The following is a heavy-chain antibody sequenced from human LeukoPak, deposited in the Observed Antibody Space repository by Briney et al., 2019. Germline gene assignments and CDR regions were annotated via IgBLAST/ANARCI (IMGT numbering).Heavy chain of an antibody. J-gene: IGHJ6*03. CDR2: FDPEDGET. CDR1: GYTLTELS. D-gene: IGHD1-20*01. Sequence: ASVKVSCKVSGYTLTELSMHWVRQAPGKGLEWMGGFDPEDGETIYAQKFQGRVTMTEDTSTDTAYMELSSLRSEDTAVYYCATRTGITGTTGGYYYYYYYMDVWGKGTTVTVSS. V-gene: IGHV1-24*01. CDR3: ATRTGITGTTGGYYYYYYYMDV.